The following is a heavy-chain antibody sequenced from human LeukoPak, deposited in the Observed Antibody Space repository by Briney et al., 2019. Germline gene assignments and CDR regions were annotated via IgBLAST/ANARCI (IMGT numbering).Heavy chain of an antibody. CDR3: AKGRQWELYFDY. V-gene: IGHV3-30*02. Sequence: PGGSLRLSCAASGFTFSSYGMHWVRQAPGKGLEWVAFIRYDGSNKYYADSVKGRFTISRDNSKNTLYLQMNSLRAEDTAVYYCAKGRQWELYFDYWGQGTLVTVSS. D-gene: IGHD1-26*01. CDR1: GFTFSSYG. J-gene: IGHJ4*02. CDR2: IRYDGSNK.